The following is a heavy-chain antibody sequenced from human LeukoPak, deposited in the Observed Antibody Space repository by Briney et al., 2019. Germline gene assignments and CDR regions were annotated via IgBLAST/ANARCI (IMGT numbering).Heavy chain of an antibody. CDR3: VGFGWVHFDY. CDR2: INPSGGST. V-gene: IGHV1-46*01. D-gene: IGHD6-19*01. Sequence: ASVKVSCKASGYTFTSYYMHWVRQAPGQGLEWMGIINPSGGSTSYAQKFQGRVTMTRDTSTCTVYMELSSLRSEDTAVYYCVGFGWVHFDYWGQGTLVTVSS. CDR1: GYTFTSYY. J-gene: IGHJ4*02.